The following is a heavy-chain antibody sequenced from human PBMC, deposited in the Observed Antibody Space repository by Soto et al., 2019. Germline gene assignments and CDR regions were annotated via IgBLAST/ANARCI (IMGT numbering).Heavy chain of an antibody. V-gene: IGHV1-69*06. CDR3: ARVDTAMVSRPDY. CDR1: GGTFSSYA. J-gene: IGHJ4*02. D-gene: IGHD5-18*01. CDR2: IIPIFGTA. Sequence: GASVKVSCKASGGTFSSYAISWVRQAPGQGLEWMGGIIPIFGTANYAQKFQGRVTITADKSTSTAYMELSSLRSEDTAVYYCARVDTAMVSRPDYWGQGTLVTVSS.